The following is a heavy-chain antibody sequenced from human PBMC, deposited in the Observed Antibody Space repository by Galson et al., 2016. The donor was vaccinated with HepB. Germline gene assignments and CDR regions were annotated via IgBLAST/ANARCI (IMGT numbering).Heavy chain of an antibody. CDR3: AGLNFGEDF. D-gene: IGHD4/OR15-4a*01. CDR1: GFIVSTKY. J-gene: IGHJ4*02. V-gene: IGHV3-53*01. Sequence: SLRLSCAASGFIVSTKYINWVRQAPGKGLEWVSVMHSSGKTEYADSVKGRFTVSRDNSKNILYLQMNSLRADDTAVYYCAGLNFGEDFWGQGTLVTVSS. CDR2: MHSSGKT.